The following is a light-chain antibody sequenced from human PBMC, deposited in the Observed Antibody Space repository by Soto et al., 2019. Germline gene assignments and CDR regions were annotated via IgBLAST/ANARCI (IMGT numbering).Light chain of an antibody. Sequence: DTQMTQSPSTLSGSVADRVTFTCRASQTISSWLAWYQQKPGKAPKLLIYKASTLKSGVPSRFSGSGSGTEFTLAISSLQPDDFATYYCQHYNSYSEAFGQGTKVDI. CDR2: KAS. CDR3: QHYNSYSEA. V-gene: IGKV1-5*03. J-gene: IGKJ1*01. CDR1: QTISSW.